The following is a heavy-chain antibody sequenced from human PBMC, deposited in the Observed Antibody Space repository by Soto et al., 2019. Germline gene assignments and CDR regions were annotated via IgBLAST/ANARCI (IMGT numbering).Heavy chain of an antibody. CDR2: IYGSGST. J-gene: IGHJ4*02. CDR3: ARLVSYSGSRLDS. Sequence: SETLSLACTVSGGSISSDYGNWIRQPPGKGLEWIGYIYGSGSTNYNPSLKSRVTISVDTSKNQFSLKLTSVTAADTAVYYCARLVSYSGSRLDSWGQGTLVTVSS. CDR1: GGSISSDY. V-gene: IGHV4-59*01. D-gene: IGHD3-10*01.